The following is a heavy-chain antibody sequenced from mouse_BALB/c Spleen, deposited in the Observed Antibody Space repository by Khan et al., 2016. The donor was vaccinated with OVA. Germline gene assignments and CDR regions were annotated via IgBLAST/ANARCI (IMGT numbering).Heavy chain of an antibody. J-gene: IGHJ3*01. Sequence: EVQGVESGGDLVKPGGSLKLSCVASGFTFSTYGMSWVRQAPDKRLEWVATVSTGGTYTYYPDSVKGRFTISRDNATNTLYLQMSGLRSEDTAMFFGTRLSYYYDSEGFAYWGQGTLVTVS. CDR3: TRLSYYYDSEGFAY. CDR2: VSTGGTYT. CDR1: GFTFSTYG. V-gene: IGHV5-6*01. D-gene: IGHD1-1*01.